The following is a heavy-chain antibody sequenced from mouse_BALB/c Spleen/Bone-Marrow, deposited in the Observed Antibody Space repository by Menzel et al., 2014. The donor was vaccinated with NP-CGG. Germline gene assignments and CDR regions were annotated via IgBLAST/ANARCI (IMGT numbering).Heavy chain of an antibody. D-gene: IGHD4-1*02. CDR1: GFTFSSYG. J-gene: IGHJ3*01. V-gene: IGHV5-6*01. Sequence: EVKLMESGGDLLKPGGSLKLSCAASGFTFSSYGMSWVRQTPDKRLERVATINNGGTYTYYPDSVKGRVTISIDNAKNTLYLQMSSLKSEDTAMYYCALNWDSAYWGQGTLGTVSA. CDR2: INNGGTYT. CDR3: ALNWDSAY.